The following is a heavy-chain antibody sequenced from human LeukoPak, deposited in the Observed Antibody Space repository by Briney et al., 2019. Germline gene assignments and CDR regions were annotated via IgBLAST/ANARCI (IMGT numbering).Heavy chain of an antibody. CDR1: GGSISSSSYY. CDR3: AGCSSTSCSYYYYYYGMDV. J-gene: IGHJ6*02. CDR2: IYYSGST. Sequence: PSETLSLTCTVSGGSISSSSYYWGWIHQPPGKGLEWIGSIYYSGSTYYNPSLKSRVTISVDTSKNQFSLKLSSVTAADTAVYYCAGCSSTSCSYYYYYYGMDVWGQGTTVTVSS. V-gene: IGHV4-39*01. D-gene: IGHD2-2*01.